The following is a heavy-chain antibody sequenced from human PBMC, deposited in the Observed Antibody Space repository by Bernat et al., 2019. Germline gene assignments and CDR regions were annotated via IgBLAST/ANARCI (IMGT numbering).Heavy chain of an antibody. CDR2: IIPIFGTP. J-gene: IGHJ6*03. D-gene: IGHD1-26*01. V-gene: IGHV1-69*01. CDR1: GGTFSRYA. CDR3: ASGSYGDYYYMDV. Sequence: QVQLVQSGAEVKKPGSSVKVSCKASGGTFSRYAISWVRQAPGQGLEWMGGIIPIFGTPNYAQKFQGRVTITADESTSTAYMELRSLRSEDTAMYYCASGSYGDYYYMDVWGKGTTVIVSS.